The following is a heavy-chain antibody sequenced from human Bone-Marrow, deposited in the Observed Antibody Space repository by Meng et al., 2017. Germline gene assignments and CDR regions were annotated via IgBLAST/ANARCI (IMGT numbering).Heavy chain of an antibody. CDR1: GGTFSSDA. CDR3: ARDNLKDWFDP. CDR2: IIPIFGTA. J-gene: IGHJ5*02. V-gene: IGHV1-69*01. Sequence: QVHLVKAGAGVKKPGSSVKGPCKASGGTFSSDAISWVRQAPGQGLEWMGGIIPIFGTANYAQKFQGRVTITADESTSTAYMELSSLRSEDTAVYYCARDNLKDWFDPWGQGTLVTVSS.